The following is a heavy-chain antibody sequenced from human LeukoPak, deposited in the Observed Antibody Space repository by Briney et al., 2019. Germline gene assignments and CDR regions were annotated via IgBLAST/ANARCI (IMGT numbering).Heavy chain of an antibody. CDR3: ARAAQEWLLLMKDPGRGLFDY. J-gene: IGHJ4*02. CDR2: IYYSGST. CDR1: GGSISSSSYY. D-gene: IGHD3-22*01. V-gene: IGHV4-39*07. Sequence: SETLSLTCTVSGGSISSSSYYWGWIRQPPGKGLEWIGSIYYSGSTYYNPSLKSRVTISVDTSKNQFSLKLSSVTAADTAVYYCARAAQEWLLLMKDPGRGLFDYWGQGTLVTVSS.